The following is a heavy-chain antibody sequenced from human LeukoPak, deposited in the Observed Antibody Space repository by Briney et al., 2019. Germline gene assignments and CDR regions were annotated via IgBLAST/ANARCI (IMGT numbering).Heavy chain of an antibody. CDR2: FNPNSGGT. CDR3: ARAWTLYSSDWTNFDY. V-gene: IGHV1-2*02. CDR1: GYTFTGYY. J-gene: IGHJ4*02. D-gene: IGHD6-19*01. Sequence: ASVKVSCKASGYTFTGYYMHWVRHAPGQGLKWMGWFNPNSGGTDYAQKFQDRVTMTRDTSISTAFMELRRLRSDDTAVYYCARAWTLYSSDWTNFDYWGQGTLVTVSS.